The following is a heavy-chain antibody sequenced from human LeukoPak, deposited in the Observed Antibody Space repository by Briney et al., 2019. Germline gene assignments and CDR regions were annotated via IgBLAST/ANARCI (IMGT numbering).Heavy chain of an antibody. CDR2: IYHSGST. Sequence: PSETLSLTCTVSGYSISSGYYWGWIWQPPGKGLEWIGSIYHSGSTYYNPSLKSRVTISVDTSKNQFSLKLSSVTAADTAVYYCAREEGSITIFGAVIDWFDPWGQGTLVTVSS. CDR1: GYSISSGYY. CDR3: AREEGSITIFGAVIDWFDP. D-gene: IGHD3-3*01. J-gene: IGHJ5*02. V-gene: IGHV4-38-2*02.